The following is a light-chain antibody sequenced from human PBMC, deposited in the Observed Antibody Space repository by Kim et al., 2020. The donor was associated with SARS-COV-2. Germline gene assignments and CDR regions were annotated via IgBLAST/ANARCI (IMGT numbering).Light chain of an antibody. CDR1: SLSSYY. V-gene: IGLV3-19*01. Sequence: SSELTQDPAVSVALGQTVRITCQGDSLSSYYATWYQQKPGQAPILVIYGKNNRPSWIPDRFSGSSSGNTASLTITGTQAADESDYYCNSRDSNNNVLFGGGTHLTVL. CDR2: GKN. J-gene: IGLJ2*01. CDR3: NSRDSNNNVL.